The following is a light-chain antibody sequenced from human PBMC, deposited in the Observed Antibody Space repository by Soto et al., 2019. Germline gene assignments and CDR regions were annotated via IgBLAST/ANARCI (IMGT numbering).Light chain of an antibody. J-gene: IGKJ5*01. CDR3: QQRSNWPPKIT. Sequence: EIVLTQSPATLSLSPGERATLSCRASQSVSKSLAWYQQKPGQAPRLLIYTTSNRATGIPARFSGSGSRTDFTLTISSLEPEDFAVYYCQQRSNWPPKITFGQGTRLEIK. V-gene: IGKV3-11*01. CDR1: QSVSKS. CDR2: TTS.